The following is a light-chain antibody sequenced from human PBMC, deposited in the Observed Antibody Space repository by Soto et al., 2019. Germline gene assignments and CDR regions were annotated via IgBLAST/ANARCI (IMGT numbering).Light chain of an antibody. Sequence: EIVLTQSPATLSLSPGERATLSCRASQSVGNYLVWYQLKPGQAPRLLIYDASNRATDIPARFSGSGSGTDFTLTISSLEPEDFAVYYCQQRSSSPLTFGGGTKVEIK. CDR1: QSVGNY. CDR3: QQRSSSPLT. V-gene: IGKV3-11*01. J-gene: IGKJ4*01. CDR2: DAS.